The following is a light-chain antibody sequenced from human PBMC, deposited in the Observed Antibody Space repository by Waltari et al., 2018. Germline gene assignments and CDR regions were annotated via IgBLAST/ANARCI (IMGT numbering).Light chain of an antibody. J-gene: IGKJ4*01. Sequence: DIVLTLSPATLSLSPGDRATLPCRASQNVNNYLAWCQQKPGQAPRLLIYDVSTRATGIPSRFTGSGSRTDFTLSISSVEPEDVAVYYCQQRSTWPLTFGGGTQVEIK. CDR1: QNVNNY. CDR2: DVS. CDR3: QQRSTWPLT. V-gene: IGKV3-11*01.